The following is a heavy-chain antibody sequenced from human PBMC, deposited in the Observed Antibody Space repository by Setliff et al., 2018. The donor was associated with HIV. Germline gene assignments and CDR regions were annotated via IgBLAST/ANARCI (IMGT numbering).Heavy chain of an antibody. CDR2: IIPIFGTA. V-gene: IGHV1-69*13. CDR1: GYTLTGHY. CDR3: ARGRASGSANSG. Sequence: SVKVSCKASGYTLTGHYMHWVRQAPGQGLEWMGRIIPIFGTADYAQKFQGRVTLTADESTSIAYMELNSLRSEDTAVYYCARGRASGSANSGWGQGTLVTVSS. D-gene: IGHD7-27*01. J-gene: IGHJ4*02.